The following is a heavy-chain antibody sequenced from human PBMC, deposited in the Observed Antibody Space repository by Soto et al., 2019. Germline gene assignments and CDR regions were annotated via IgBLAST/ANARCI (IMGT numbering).Heavy chain of an antibody. Sequence: GSLRLSCEASGFTFSSYGMHWVRQAPGKGLEWVAVISHDGRKQYYADSVKGRLTISRDNSKNTLYLQMNSLRAEDTDVYYCEQEKKIKVSTTIDHWGQGTLVTVSS. D-gene: IGHD1-26*01. V-gene: IGHV3-30*18. J-gene: IGHJ4*02. CDR2: ISHDGRKQ. CDR3: EQEKKIKVSTTIDH. CDR1: GFTFSSYG.